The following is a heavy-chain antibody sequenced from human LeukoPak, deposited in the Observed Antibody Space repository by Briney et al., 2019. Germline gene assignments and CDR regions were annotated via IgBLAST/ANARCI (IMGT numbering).Heavy chain of an antibody. D-gene: IGHD2-8*01. CDR3: VKRPSESCTSGGCYFDS. CDR2: VSDGGSDT. V-gene: IGHV3-23*01. CDR1: GFTFSTYA. Sequence: GGSLRLSCAASGFTFSTYAMAWVRQAPGKGLEWVSSVSDGGSDTYYADSVKGRFTISRDNSRNTLFLQMHSLRAEDTAACYCVKRPSESCTSGGCYFDSWGQGTLVTVSS. J-gene: IGHJ4*02.